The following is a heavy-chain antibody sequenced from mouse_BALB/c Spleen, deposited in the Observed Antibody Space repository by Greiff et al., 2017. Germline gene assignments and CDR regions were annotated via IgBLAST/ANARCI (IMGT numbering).Heavy chain of an antibody. CDR2: IDPSDSYT. J-gene: IGHJ4*01. Sequence: QVQLQQPGAELVKPGASVKMSCKASGYTSTSYWMHWVKQRPGQGLEWIGVIDPSDSYTSYNQKFKGKATLTVDTSSSTAYMQLSSLTSEDSAVYYCTRQITTVVATSLEASLDYWGQGTSVTVSS. CDR3: TRQITTVVATSLEASLDY. D-gene: IGHD1-1*01. CDR1: GYTSTSYW. V-gene: IGHV1S127*01.